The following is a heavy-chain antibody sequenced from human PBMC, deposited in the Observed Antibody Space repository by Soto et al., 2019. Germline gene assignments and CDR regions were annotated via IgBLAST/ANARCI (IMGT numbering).Heavy chain of an antibody. V-gene: IGHV1-69*13. J-gene: IGHJ5*02. CDR3: ARDTRTERYRRRWVYNWFDP. CDR2: IIPIFGTA. CDR1: GGTFSSYA. D-gene: IGHD6-13*01. Sequence: ASVKVSCKASGGTFSSYAISWVRQAPGQGLEWMGGIIPIFGTANYAQKFQGRVTITADESTSTAYMELSSLRSEDTAVYYCARDTRTERYRRRWVYNWFDPWGQGTLVTVSS.